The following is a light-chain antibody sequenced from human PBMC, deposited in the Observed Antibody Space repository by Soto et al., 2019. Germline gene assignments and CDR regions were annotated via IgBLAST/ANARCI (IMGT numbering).Light chain of an antibody. Sequence: DIQMTQSPSTLSGSVGDRVTITCRASQTISSWLAWYQQKPGKAPKSLKSAASSLQRGVPSRFSGSGSGTDFTLTIRSLQPEDFATCHCQQLSSYPVTFGQGTKVDIK. CDR1: QTISSW. V-gene: IGKV1-5*01. CDR2: AAS. CDR3: QQLSSYPVT. J-gene: IGKJ1*01.